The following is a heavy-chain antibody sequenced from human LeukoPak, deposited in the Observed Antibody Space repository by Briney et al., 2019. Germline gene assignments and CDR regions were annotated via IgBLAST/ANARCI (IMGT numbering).Heavy chain of an antibody. J-gene: IGHJ6*04. CDR1: GFTFSSYG. CDR2: ISYDGGNK. V-gene: IGHV3-33*05. CDR3: AREGYDYVWQTTEQVGMDV. Sequence: GGSLRLSCAASGFTFSSYGMHWVRQAPGEGLEWVAGISYDGGNKYYADSVKGRFTTSRDNSKNTLYLQRTSLRVEDTAVYYCAREGYDYVWQTTEQVGMDVWGEGTTVTVSS. D-gene: IGHD3-16*01.